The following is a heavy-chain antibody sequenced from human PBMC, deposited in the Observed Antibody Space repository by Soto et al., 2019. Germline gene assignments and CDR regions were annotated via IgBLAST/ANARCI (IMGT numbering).Heavy chain of an antibody. CDR3: ARVGCSGGTCYSEKYYFDY. D-gene: IGHD2-15*01. CDR2: IYHSGRT. Sequence: QVQLQESGPGLVKPSGTLSLTCAVSGGSISSSNWWSWVRQPPGKGLEWIGEIYHSGRTNYNPSLKSRVTISVDKSTILFSLKLTSVTAADTAVYYCARVGCSGGTCYSEKYYFDYWGQGTLVTVSS. J-gene: IGHJ4*02. CDR1: GGSISSSNW. V-gene: IGHV4-4*02.